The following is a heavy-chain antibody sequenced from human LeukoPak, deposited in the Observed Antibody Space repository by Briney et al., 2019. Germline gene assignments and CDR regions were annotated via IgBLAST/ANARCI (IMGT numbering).Heavy chain of an antibody. V-gene: IGHV1-2*02. CDR3: AREGIAVAGTGGWFDP. CDR1: GYTFTGYY. Sequence: ASVKVSCKASGYTFTGYYMHWVRQAPGQGLEWMGWINPNSGGTNYAQKFQGRVTMTRDTSISTAYMELSRLRSDDTAVYYCAREGIAVAGTGGWFDPWGQGTLVTVSS. CDR2: INPNSGGT. D-gene: IGHD6-19*01. J-gene: IGHJ5*02.